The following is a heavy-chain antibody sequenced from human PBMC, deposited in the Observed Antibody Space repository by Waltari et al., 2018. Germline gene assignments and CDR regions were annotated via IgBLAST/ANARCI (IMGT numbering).Heavy chain of an antibody. CDR2: FDPEDGET. V-gene: IGHV1-24*01. Sequence: QVQLVQSGAEVKKPGASVKVSCKVSGYTLTELSMHWVRQAHGKGLEWMGGFDPEDGETIYAQKFQGIFTMTEDTSTDTAYMELSSLRSEDTAVYYCATRVVVGVPAAAAWFDPWGQGTLVTVSS. CDR3: ATRVVVGVPAAAAWFDP. J-gene: IGHJ5*02. D-gene: IGHD2-2*01. CDR1: GYTLTELS.